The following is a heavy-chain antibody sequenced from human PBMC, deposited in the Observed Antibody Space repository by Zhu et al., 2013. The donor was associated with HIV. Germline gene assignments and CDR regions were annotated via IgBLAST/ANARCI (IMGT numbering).Heavy chain of an antibody. CDR1: GYSFSNFY. J-gene: IGHJ6*01. Sequence: QVQLVQSGAEVKKPGASVKVSCKASGYSFSNFYMHWVRQAPGQGLEWMGIIDPSGGTTTYAHNFQGRVAMTSDTSTSTVYMELSGLRSEDTAVYYCARDHPTTTYPGFYYYFAMDVWGQGTTVTVSS. D-gene: IGHD4-17*01. CDR2: IDPSGGTT. V-gene: IGHV1-46*03. CDR3: ARDHPTTTYPGFYYYFAMDV.